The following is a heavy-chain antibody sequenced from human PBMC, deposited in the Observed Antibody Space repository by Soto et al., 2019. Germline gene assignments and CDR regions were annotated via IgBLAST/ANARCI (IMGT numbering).Heavy chain of an antibody. J-gene: IGHJ6*03. CDR3: ARGIDTTRVRGVRVHYYYYMDV. Sequence: ASVKVSCKASGYTFTSYGISWVRQAPGQGLEWMGWISAYNGNTNYAQKLQGRVTMTTDTSTSTAYMELRSLRSDDTAVYYCARGIDTTRVRGVRVHYYYYMDVWGKGTTVTVSS. CDR1: GYTFTSYG. CDR2: ISAYNGNT. D-gene: IGHD3-10*01. V-gene: IGHV1-18*01.